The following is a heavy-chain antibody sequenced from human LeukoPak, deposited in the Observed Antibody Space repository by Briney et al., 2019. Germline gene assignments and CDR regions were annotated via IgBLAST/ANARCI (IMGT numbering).Heavy chain of an antibody. CDR2: ISRSSSTI. J-gene: IGHJ4*02. D-gene: IGHD3-10*01. V-gene: IGHV3-48*04. CDR1: GFTFDDYG. CDR3: ARDGGATMVRGVATYDS. Sequence: QTGGSLRLSCAASGFTFDDYGMSWVRQAPGKGLEWVSYISRSSSTIHYADSVKGRFTISRGNAKSSLFLQMNSLRAEDTAVYYCARDGGATMVRGVATYDSWGQGTLVTVSS.